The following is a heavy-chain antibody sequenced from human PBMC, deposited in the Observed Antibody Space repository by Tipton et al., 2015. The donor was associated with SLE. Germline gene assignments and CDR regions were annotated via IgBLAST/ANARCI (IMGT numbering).Heavy chain of an antibody. CDR1: GGSFSGYY. CDR3: ATRTMKGTFDY. CDR2: INHSGST. D-gene: IGHD3-22*01. Sequence: TLSLTCAVYGGSFSGYYWSWIRQPPGKGLEWIGEINHSGSTNYNPSLKGRVTISVDTSKNQFSLKLSSVTAADTAVYYCATRTMKGTFDYWGHGTLVTVSS. V-gene: IGHV4-34*01. J-gene: IGHJ4*01.